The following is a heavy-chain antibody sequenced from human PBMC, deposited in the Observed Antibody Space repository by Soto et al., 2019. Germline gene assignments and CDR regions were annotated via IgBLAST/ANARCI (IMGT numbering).Heavy chain of an antibody. J-gene: IGHJ1*01. Sequence: QVQLVQSGAEVEKPGSSVKVSCKASGGTFSSYTISWVRQAPGQGPEWMGRIIPILGIANYAQKFQGRVTITADKSTSTAYMELSSLRSEDTAVYYCARTQSSRWWDRAEYFQHWGQGTLVTVSS. CDR1: GGTFSSYT. D-gene: IGHD6-13*01. V-gene: IGHV1-69*02. CDR2: IIPILGIA. CDR3: ARTQSSRWWDRAEYFQH.